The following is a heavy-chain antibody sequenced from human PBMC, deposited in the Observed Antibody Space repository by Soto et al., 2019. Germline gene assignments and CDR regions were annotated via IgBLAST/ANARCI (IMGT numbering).Heavy chain of an antibody. Sequence: PGGSLRLSCAASGFTFSSYSMDWVRQAPGKGLEWVSSISTSGGNIYYADSLKGRFTISRDNAKNSLYLQMNSLRAEDTAVYYCARAEWEMTYFDLWGQGTLVTVSS. CDR3: ARAEWEMTYFDL. J-gene: IGHJ4*02. D-gene: IGHD1-26*01. CDR1: GFTFSSYS. CDR2: ISTSGGNI. V-gene: IGHV3-21*01.